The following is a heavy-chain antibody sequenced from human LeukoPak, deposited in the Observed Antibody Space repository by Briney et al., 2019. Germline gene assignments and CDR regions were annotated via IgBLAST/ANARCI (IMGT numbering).Heavy chain of an antibody. V-gene: IGHV3-30*02. CDR2: IRYDGSNK. J-gene: IGHJ4*02. CDR3: AKVPGYCSGGSCYSLDY. D-gene: IGHD2-15*01. Sequence: GGSLRLSCAASGFTFSSYGMHWVRQAPGKGLEWVAFIRYDGSNKYYADSVKGRFTISRDNSKNTLYLQMNSLRAEDTAVYYCAKVPGYCSGGSCYSLDYWGQGTLVTVSS. CDR1: GFTFSSYG.